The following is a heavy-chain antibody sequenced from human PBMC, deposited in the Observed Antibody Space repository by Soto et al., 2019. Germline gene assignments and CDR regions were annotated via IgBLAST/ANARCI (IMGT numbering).Heavy chain of an antibody. CDR2: ISYSGSI. Sequence: SETLSLTCTVSGGSISSDDYYWNWIRQHPGKGLEWIGYISYSGSIYYNPSLRSRVSISVDTSKNQFSLKLSSVTAADTAVYYCARAGGSSSFPNYYGFDVWGQGTTVTVSS. D-gene: IGHD6-6*01. CDR1: GGSISSDDYY. V-gene: IGHV4-31*03. J-gene: IGHJ6*02. CDR3: ARAGGSSSFPNYYGFDV.